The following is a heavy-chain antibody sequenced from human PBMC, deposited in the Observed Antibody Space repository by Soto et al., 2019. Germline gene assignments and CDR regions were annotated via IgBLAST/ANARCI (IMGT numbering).Heavy chain of an antibody. J-gene: IGHJ5*02. CDR2: IYYSGST. V-gene: IGHV4-30-4*01. D-gene: IGHD3-16*01. CDR3: VREGGDNWFDP. Sequence: SETLSLTCTVSGGSISSGDYYWSWIRQPPGKGLEWIGYIYYSGSTFYNPSLKNRVTISLDTSKIQFSLKLSSVTAADTAVYKCVREGGDNWFDPWGQGTLVTVSS. CDR1: GGSISSGDYY.